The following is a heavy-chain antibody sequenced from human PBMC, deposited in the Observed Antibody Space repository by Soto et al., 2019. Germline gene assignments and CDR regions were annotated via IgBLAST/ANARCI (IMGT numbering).Heavy chain of an antibody. CDR2: ISSNNGDT. Sequence: ASVKVSCKASGYTFTRSGISWVRQAPGQGPEWMGWISSNNGDTNYAQKFQGRVTMTRNTSTSTAYMELSSLRSEDTAVYYCAREPYSYGYGAYYYGMDVWGQGTTVTVSS. CDR3: AREPYSYGYGAYYYGMDV. CDR1: GYTFTRSG. J-gene: IGHJ6*02. D-gene: IGHD5-18*01. V-gene: IGHV1-18*01.